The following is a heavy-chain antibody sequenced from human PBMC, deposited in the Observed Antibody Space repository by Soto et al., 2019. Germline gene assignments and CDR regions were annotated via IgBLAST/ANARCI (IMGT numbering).Heavy chain of an antibody. CDR1: GTSFSGDGYY. D-gene: IGHD4-17*01. CDR3: ARTTVTIEGAWFDP. V-gene: IGHV4-31*03. Sequence: SETRSLTCTVSGTSFSGDGYYWTWIRQLPGKGLEWFGYIYYSGSTYYNPSLKSRVTISLDTSKNHFSLKLNSVTAADTAVYYCARTTVTIEGAWFDPWGQGTLVTVSS. CDR2: IYYSGST. J-gene: IGHJ5*02.